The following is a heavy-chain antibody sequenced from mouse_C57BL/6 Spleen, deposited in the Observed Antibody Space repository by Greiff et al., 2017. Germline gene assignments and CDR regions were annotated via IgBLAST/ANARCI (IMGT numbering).Heavy chain of an antibody. J-gene: IGHJ1*03. CDR2: ISSGGSYT. CDR3: ARQDRSYWYFDV. CDR1: GFTFSSYG. V-gene: IGHV5-6*01. Sequence: EVKLVESGGDLVKPGGSLKLSCAASGFTFSSYGMSWVRQTPDKRLEWVATISSGGSYTYYPDSVKGRFPISRDHAKNTLYLQMSSLKSEDTAMYYCARQDRSYWYFDVGGTGTTVTVSS.